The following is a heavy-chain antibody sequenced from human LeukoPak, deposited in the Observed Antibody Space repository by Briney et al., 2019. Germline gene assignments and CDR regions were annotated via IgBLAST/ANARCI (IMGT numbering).Heavy chain of an antibody. J-gene: IGHJ4*02. CDR3: AGRAARFFDY. V-gene: IGHV4-59*01. CDR2: TFYSGSS. D-gene: IGHD6-25*01. Sequence: SETLSLTCTVSGDSLNSYYWSWIRQLPGEGLQWIGYTFYSGSSNYNASLRSRVAISVDTSKNQFSLKLTSVTAADTAVYYCAGRAARFFDYWGQGILVTVSS. CDR1: GDSLNSYY.